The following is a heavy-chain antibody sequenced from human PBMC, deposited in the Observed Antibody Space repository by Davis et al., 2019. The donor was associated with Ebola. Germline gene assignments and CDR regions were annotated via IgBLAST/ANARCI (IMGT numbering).Heavy chain of an antibody. Sequence: GESLKISCAASGFTFSNAWMSWVRQAPGKGLEWVADIKPDGGETHFVDSVKGRFTISRDNAKNSLYLHMNSLRVEDTAVYFCARLDESSFYRPADNWGQGTLVTVSS. D-gene: IGHD3-22*01. CDR3: ARLDESSFYRPADN. V-gene: IGHV3-7*01. CDR2: IKPDGGET. J-gene: IGHJ4*02. CDR1: GFTFSNAW.